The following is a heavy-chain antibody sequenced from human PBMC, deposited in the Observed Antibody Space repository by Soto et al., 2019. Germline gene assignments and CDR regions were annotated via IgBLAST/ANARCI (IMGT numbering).Heavy chain of an antibody. D-gene: IGHD3-10*01. CDR3: ARDPPYYYGSGSYWFDP. V-gene: IGHV3-20*04. CDR2: INWNGGST. J-gene: IGHJ5*02. CDR1: GFTFDDYG. Sequence: EVQLVESGGGVVRPGGSLRLSCAASGFTFDDYGMSWVRQAPGKGLEWVSGINWNGGSTGYADSVKGRFTISRDNAKNSLYLQRNSLRAEDSALYYCARDPPYYYGSGSYWFDPWGQGTLVTVSS.